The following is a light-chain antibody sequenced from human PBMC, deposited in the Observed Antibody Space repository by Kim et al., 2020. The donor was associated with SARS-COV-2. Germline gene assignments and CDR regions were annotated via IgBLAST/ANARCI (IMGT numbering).Light chain of an antibody. CDR2: AAS. Sequence: ASVGDRVTITCRASQGISSWLALYQQKPGKAPQLLIYAASSLQSGVPSRFSGSGFGTDFTLTISSLQPEDFATYYCQQTDTLPSTFGQGTRLEIK. CDR1: QGISSW. V-gene: IGKV1-12*01. J-gene: IGKJ5*01. CDR3: QQTDTLPST.